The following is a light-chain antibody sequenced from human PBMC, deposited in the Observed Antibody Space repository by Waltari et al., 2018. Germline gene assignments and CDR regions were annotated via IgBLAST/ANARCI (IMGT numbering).Light chain of an antibody. Sequence: QLVLTQSPSASASLGASVKLTCTLSSGHNSNTIAWHQQQPEKGPRFLMQVKSDGSYNKGDGIPDRFSGSSSGAELSLTISHLQSEDDADYDCQTWGTAVPDVFGPGTKVSVL. CDR3: QTWGTAVPDV. CDR1: SGHNSNT. CDR2: VKSDGSY. V-gene: IGLV4-69*01. J-gene: IGLJ1*01.